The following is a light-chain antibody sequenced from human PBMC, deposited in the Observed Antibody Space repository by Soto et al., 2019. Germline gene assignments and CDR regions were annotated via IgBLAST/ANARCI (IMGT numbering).Light chain of an antibody. V-gene: IGLV2-23*02. CDR3: QSYDSSLSGSV. CDR2: EVT. CDR1: RSDVGGYKL. J-gene: IGLJ2*01. Sequence: QSALTQPASVSGSPGQSITISCTGTRSDVGGYKLVSWYQHHPGRAPKVIIYEVTKRPSGVSNRFSGSKSGNTASLTISGPQAEDEADYYCQSYDSSLSGSVFGGGTKVTVL.